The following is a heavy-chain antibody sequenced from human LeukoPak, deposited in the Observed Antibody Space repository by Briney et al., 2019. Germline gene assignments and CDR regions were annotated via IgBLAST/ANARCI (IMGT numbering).Heavy chain of an antibody. V-gene: IGHV4-34*01. Sequence: SETLSLTCAVYGGSFSGYYWSWIRQPPGKGLEWIGEINHSGSTNYNPSLKSRVTISVDTSKNQFSLKLSSVTAADTAVYYCARGYYDFWSGYIVWFDPWGQGTLVTVSS. J-gene: IGHJ5*02. CDR2: INHSGST. CDR1: GGSFSGYY. CDR3: ARGYYDFWSGYIVWFDP. D-gene: IGHD3-3*01.